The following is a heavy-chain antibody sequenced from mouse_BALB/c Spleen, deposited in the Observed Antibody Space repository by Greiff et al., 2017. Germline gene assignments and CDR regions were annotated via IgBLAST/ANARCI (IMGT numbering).Heavy chain of an antibody. J-gene: IGHJ2*01. CDR2: INPYNGDT. CDR3: ARSFYGSFDY. Sequence: EVQLQESGPELVKPGASVKISCKASGYSFTGYFMNWVMQSHGKSLEWIGRINPYNGDTFYNQKFKGKATLTVDKSSSTAHMELRSLASEDSAVYYCARSFYGSFDYWGQGTTLTVSS. CDR1: GYSFTGYF. V-gene: IGHV1-20*02. D-gene: IGHD1-1*01.